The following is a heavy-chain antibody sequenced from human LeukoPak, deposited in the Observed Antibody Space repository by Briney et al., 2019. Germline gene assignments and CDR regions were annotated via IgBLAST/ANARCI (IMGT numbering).Heavy chain of an antibody. D-gene: IGHD6-13*01. Sequence: GASVKVSCKASGYTFTGYYMQWVRQAPGQGLEWMGWINPNSGGTNYAQKFQGRVTMTRDTSISTAYMELSRLRSDDTAVYYCARDRIAAAGIQVDYWGQGTLVTVSS. CDR3: ARDRIAAAGIQVDY. V-gene: IGHV1-2*02. J-gene: IGHJ4*02. CDR2: INPNSGGT. CDR1: GYTFTGYY.